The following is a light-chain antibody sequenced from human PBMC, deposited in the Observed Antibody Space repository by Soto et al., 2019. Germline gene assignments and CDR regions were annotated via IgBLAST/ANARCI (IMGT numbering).Light chain of an antibody. CDR1: QGISSY. Sequence: IKLNQSPSALSASVGDRVTITCRASQGISSYLAWYQQKPVKAPKLLIYAASTLQSGVPSRFSGSGSGTDFTLTISSLQPEDFATYYCQQLNSYLITFGQGTRLEI. V-gene: IGKV1-9*01. J-gene: IGKJ5*01. CDR3: QQLNSYLIT. CDR2: AAS.